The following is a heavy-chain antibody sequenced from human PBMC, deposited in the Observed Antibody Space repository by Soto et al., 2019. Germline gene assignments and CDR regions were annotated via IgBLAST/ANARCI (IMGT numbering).Heavy chain of an antibody. CDR3: AIYDSSGSRGFQH. CDR2: IYYSGST. CDR1: GGSISSGGYY. J-gene: IGHJ1*01. D-gene: IGHD3-22*01. Sequence: QVQLQESGPGLVKHSQTLCLTCTVSGGSISSGGYYWSWIRQHPGKGLEWIGYIYYSGSTYYNPSLKSRVTISVDTSKNQFSLKLSSVTAADTAVYYCAIYDSSGSRGFQHWGQGTLVTVSS. V-gene: IGHV4-31*03.